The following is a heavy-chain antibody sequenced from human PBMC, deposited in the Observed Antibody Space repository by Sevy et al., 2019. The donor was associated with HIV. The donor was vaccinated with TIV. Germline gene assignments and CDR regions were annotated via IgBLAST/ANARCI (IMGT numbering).Heavy chain of an antibody. Sequence: GGSLRLSCAASGFTLSDSAMSWVRQAPGKGLEWVSGISTSGGNTYYPDSVKGRFTISRDISKNTLYLQMNSLRVEDTDVYYCDRTLPVAGTIFGRRVFDFWGQGTMVTVSS. CDR2: ISTSGGNT. CDR1: GFTLSDSA. D-gene: IGHD6-19*01. J-gene: IGHJ3*01. V-gene: IGHV3-23*01. CDR3: DRTLPVAGTIFGRRVFDF.